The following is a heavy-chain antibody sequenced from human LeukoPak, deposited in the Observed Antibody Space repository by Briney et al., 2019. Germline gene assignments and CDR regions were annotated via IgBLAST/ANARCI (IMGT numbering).Heavy chain of an antibody. D-gene: IGHD3-10*01. Sequence: GGSLRLSCAASGFTFSSYGMHWVRQAPGKGLEWVAVISYDGSNKYYADSVKGRFTISRDNSKNTLYLQMNSLRAEDTAVYYCAKASFQYYYYGMDVWGQGTTVTVSS. CDR3: AKASFQYYYYGMDV. V-gene: IGHV3-30*18. CDR2: ISYDGSNK. CDR1: GFTFSSYG. J-gene: IGHJ6*02.